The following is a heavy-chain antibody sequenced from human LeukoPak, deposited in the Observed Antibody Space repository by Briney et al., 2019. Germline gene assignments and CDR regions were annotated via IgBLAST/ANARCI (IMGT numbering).Heavy chain of an antibody. CDR3: AKVGETDNIDY. V-gene: IGHV1-18*01. CDR2: ISAYNGNT. CDR1: GYTSTSYG. D-gene: IGHD2-21*01. J-gene: IGHJ4*02. Sequence: ASVKVSCKASGYTSTSYGISWVRQAPGQGLEWMGWISAYNGNTNYAQKLQGRVTMNTDTSTSTAYMELRSLRCDDTAVYYCAKVGETDNIDYWGQGTLVTVYS.